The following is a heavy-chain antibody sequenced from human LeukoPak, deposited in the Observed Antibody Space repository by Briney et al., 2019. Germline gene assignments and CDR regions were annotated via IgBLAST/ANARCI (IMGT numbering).Heavy chain of an antibody. V-gene: IGHV3-7*01. CDR3: ARVSSSGYYYASA. CDR1: GFTFSSYC. D-gene: IGHD3-10*01. J-gene: IGHJ5*02. Sequence: PGGSLRLSCAASGFTFSSYCMSWVRQAPRKGLEWVANIKQDGSEKYYVDSVKGRFTISRDNAKNSLYLQMNSLRAEDTAVYYCARVSSSGYYYASAWGQGTLVTVSS. CDR2: IKQDGSEK.